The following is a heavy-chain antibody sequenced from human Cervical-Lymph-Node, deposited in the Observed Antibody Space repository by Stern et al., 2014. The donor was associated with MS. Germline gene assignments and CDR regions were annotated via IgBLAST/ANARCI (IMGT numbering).Heavy chain of an antibody. J-gene: IGHJ5*02. Sequence: EAQLVESGAEVKKPGESLKISCKGSGYSFTSYWIGWGRQMPGKGLEWMRIISSPSFQGQVTISADKSISTAYLQWSSLKASDTAMYYCARHGYFWSANNWFDPWGQGTLVTVSS. CDR3: ARHGYFWSANNWFDP. V-gene: IGHV5-51*01. CDR2: I. CDR1: GYSFTSYW. D-gene: IGHD3-3*01.